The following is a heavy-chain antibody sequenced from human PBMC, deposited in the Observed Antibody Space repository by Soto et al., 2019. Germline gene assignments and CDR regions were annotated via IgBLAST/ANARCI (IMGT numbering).Heavy chain of an antibody. J-gene: IGHJ4*02. D-gene: IGHD2-8*01. V-gene: IGHV3-23*01. CDR2: ISGSGGST. CDR3: AKAVLMVYAIEYYFDY. CDR1: GFTFSSYA. Sequence: GGSLRLSCAASGFTFSSYAMSWVRQAPGKGLEWVSAISGSGGSTYYADSVKGRFTISRDNSKNTLYLQMNSLRAEDTAVYYCAKAVLMVYAIEYYFDYWGQGTLVTVS.